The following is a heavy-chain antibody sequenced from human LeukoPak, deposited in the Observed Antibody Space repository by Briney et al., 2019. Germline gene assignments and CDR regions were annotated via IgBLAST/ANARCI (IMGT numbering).Heavy chain of an antibody. CDR3: ARVRGSGYSYWFDP. Sequence: GGSLRLSCAVSGFTFSSYWMSWVRQAPGKGLEWVANIKQDGSEEYYVDSVKGRFTISRDNAKNSLYLQMNSLRAEDTAVYYCARVRGSGYSYWFDPWGQGTLVTVSS. CDR2: IKQDGSEE. V-gene: IGHV3-7*01. J-gene: IGHJ5*02. CDR1: GFTFSSYW. D-gene: IGHD3-16*01.